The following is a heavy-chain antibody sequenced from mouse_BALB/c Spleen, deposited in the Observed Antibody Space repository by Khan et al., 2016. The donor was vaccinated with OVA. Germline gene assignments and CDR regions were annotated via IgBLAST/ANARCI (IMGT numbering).Heavy chain of an antibody. Sequence: XVQLQESGGDLVKPGGSLKLSCAASGFTFSTYGMSWVRQTPDKRLEWVATISTGGSYTYYPDSVKGRFTISRDNAKNTLYLQMSSLKSEDTAMFYCARLAYYYDSEGFAYWGQGTLVTVSA. D-gene: IGHD1-1*01. J-gene: IGHJ3*01. V-gene: IGHV5-6*01. CDR3: ARLAYYYDSEGFAY. CDR1: GFTFSTYG. CDR2: ISTGGSYT.